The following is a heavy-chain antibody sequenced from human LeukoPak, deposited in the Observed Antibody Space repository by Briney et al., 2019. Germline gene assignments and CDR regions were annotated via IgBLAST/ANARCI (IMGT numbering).Heavy chain of an antibody. Sequence: SETLSLTCTVSGGSISSYYWSWIRQPPGKGLEWIGYIYHSGSTYYNPSLKSRVTISVDRSKNQFSLKLSSVTAADTAVYYCARGRDGYNFGYYFDYWGQGTLVTVSS. CDR2: IYHSGST. CDR3: ARGRDGYNFGYYFDY. V-gene: IGHV4-59*12. CDR1: GGSISSYY. J-gene: IGHJ4*02. D-gene: IGHD5-24*01.